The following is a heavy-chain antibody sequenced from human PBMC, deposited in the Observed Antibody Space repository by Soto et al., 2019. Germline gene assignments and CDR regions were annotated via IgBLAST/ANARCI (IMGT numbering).Heavy chain of an antibody. J-gene: IGHJ5*02. V-gene: IGHV3-23*01. D-gene: IGHD2-15*01. CDR1: GFTFSSYA. Sequence: EVQLLESGGGLVQPGGSLRLSCAASGFTFSSYAMSWVRQAPGKGLEWVSAISGSGGSTYYADSVKGRFTISRDNSKNTRYLQMNSLRAEDTAVYYCAKSGRVVVVVAATFDPWGQGTLVTVSS. CDR3: AKSGRVVVVVAATFDP. CDR2: ISGSGGST.